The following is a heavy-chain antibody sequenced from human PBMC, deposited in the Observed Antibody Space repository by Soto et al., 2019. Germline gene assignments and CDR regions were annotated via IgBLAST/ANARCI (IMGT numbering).Heavy chain of an antibody. V-gene: IGHV3-33*01. CDR2: IWYDGSNK. J-gene: IGHJ6*02. D-gene: IGHD4-17*01. CDR1: GFTFSSYG. CDR3: ARDYGDYVSDYYYGMDV. Sequence: QVQLVESGGGVVQPGRSLRLSCAASGFTFSSYGMHWVRQAPGKGLEWVAVIWYDGSNKYYADSVKGRFTISRDNSKNTLDLQMNSLRAEDTAVYYCARDYGDYVSDYYYGMDVWGQGTTVTVSS.